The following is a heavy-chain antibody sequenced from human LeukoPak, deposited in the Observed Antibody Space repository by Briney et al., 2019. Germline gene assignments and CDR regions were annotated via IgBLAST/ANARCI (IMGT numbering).Heavy chain of an antibody. CDR2: ISSSGSTI. CDR1: GFTFSSYE. D-gene: IGHD3-16*01. V-gene: IGHV3-48*03. J-gene: IGHJ6*04. CDR3: AGGELRYMDV. Sequence: QPGGSLRLSCAASGFTFSSYEMNWVRQAPGKGLGWVSYISSSGSTIYYADSVKGRFTISRDNAKNSLYLQMNSLRAEDTAVYYCAGGELRYMDVWGKGTTVTISS.